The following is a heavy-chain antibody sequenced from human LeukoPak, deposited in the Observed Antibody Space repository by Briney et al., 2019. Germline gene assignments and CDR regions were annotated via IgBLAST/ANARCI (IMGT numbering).Heavy chain of an antibody. CDR2: IYYSGST. CDR3: ARDYYDSSGYPQYFDY. D-gene: IGHD3-22*01. CDR1: GGSISSSSYY. V-gene: IGHV4-39*07. J-gene: IGHJ4*02. Sequence: SETLSRACTVSGGSISSSSYYWGWIRQPPGKGLEWIGSIYYSGSTYYNPSLRSRVTISVDTSKNQFSLKLSSVTAADTAVYYCARDYYDSSGYPQYFDYWGQGTLVTVSS.